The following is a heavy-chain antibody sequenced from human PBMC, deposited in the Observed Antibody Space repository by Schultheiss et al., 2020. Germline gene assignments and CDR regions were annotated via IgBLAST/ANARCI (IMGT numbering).Heavy chain of an antibody. V-gene: IGHV1-69*06. CDR3: ARFGASTRASGMDV. D-gene: IGHD3-10*01. CDR1: GGTFSSYA. J-gene: IGHJ6*02. Sequence: SVKVSCKASGGTFSSYAISWVRQAPGQGLEWMGGIIPIFGTANYAQKFQGRVTITADKSTSTAYMELSSLRSEDTAVYYCARFGASTRASGMDVWGQGTTVTVS. CDR2: IIPIFGTA.